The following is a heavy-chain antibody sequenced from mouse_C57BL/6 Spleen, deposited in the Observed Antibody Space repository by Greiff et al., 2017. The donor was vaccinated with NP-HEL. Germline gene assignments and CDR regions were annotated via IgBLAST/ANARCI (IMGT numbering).Heavy chain of an antibody. D-gene: IGHD4-1*01. V-gene: IGHV1-82*01. Sequence: QVQLQQSGPELVKPGASVKISCKASGYAFSSSWMNWVKQRPGKGLEWIGRIYPGDGDTNYNGKFKGKATLTADKSSSTAYMQLSSLTSEDSAVYFCARLTAYLYFDYWGQGTTLTVSS. CDR2: IYPGDGDT. CDR3: ARLTAYLYFDY. CDR1: GYAFSSSW. J-gene: IGHJ2*01.